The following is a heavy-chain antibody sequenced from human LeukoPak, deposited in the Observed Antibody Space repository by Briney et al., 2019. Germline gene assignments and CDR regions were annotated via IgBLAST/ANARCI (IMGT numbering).Heavy chain of an antibody. V-gene: IGHV4-59*01. CDR1: GGSISSYY. CDR3: ARDLTMGRWFDP. D-gene: IGHD3-10*01. J-gene: IGHJ5*02. Sequence: SETLSLTCTVSGGSISSYYWSWIRQPPGKGLEWIGYIYYSGSTNYNPSLKSRVTISVDTSKNQFSLKLSSVTAADTAVYYCARDLTMGRWFDPWGQGTLVTVSS. CDR2: IYYSGST.